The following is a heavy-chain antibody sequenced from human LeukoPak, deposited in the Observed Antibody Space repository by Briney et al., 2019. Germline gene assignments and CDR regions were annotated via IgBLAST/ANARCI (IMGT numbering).Heavy chain of an antibody. CDR2: ISSGTGYI. CDR3: ARDRSGNSDSSGYYPDAFNI. D-gene: IGHD3-22*01. CDR1: GFTFSDYT. J-gene: IGHJ3*02. V-gene: IGHV3-21*01. Sequence: GGSLRLSCAASGFTFSDYTMNWVRQAPGKGLEWVSSISSGTGYIYYADSVKGRFTISRDNAKNSLALQMNSLRAEDTAMYYCARDRSGNSDSSGYYPDAFNIWGQGTMVSVFS.